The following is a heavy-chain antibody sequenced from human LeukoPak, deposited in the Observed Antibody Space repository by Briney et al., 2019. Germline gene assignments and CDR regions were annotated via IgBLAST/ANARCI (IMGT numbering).Heavy chain of an antibody. CDR2: INPNSGGT. J-gene: IGHJ4*02. Sequence: ASVKVSCKASGYTFTGYYIHWVRQAPGQGLEWMGWINPNSGGTNHAQKFQGRVTMTRDTSISTAYMELSRLRSEDTAVYYCTSGSSSWFALKNYYFDYWGQGTLVTVSS. D-gene: IGHD6-13*01. CDR3: TSGSSSWFALKNYYFDY. CDR1: GYTFTGYY. V-gene: IGHV1-2*02.